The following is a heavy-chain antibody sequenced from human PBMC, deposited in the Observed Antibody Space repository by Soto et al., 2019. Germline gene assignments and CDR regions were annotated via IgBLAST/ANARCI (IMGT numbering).Heavy chain of an antibody. CDR2: IYYSGST. D-gene: IGHD3-3*01. CDR1: GGSISSGGYY. Sequence: QVQLQESGPGLVKPSQTLSLTCTVSGGSISSGGYYWSWIRQHPGKGLEWIGYIYYSGSTYYNPSLKXRXTXSXNTSKNQFSLKLSSVTAADTAVYYCARVYYDFWSGYFAWFDPWGQGTLVTVSS. J-gene: IGHJ5*02. V-gene: IGHV4-31*03. CDR3: ARVYYDFWSGYFAWFDP.